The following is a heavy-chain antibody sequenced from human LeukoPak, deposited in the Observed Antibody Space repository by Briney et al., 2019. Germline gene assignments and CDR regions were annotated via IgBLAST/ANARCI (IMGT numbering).Heavy chain of an antibody. CDR2: MHHSGST. CDR3: ARHAYCSSTSCYIDY. V-gene: IGHV4-38-2*01. Sequence: SETLSLTCAVSGYSISSTYYWGWIRPPPGKGLEWIGSMHHSGSTSYNPSLTSRVTISLDTSKNQFFLKLRFVTAADTAVYYCARHAYCSSTSCYIDYWGQGTLVTVSS. CDR1: GYSISSTYY. D-gene: IGHD2-2*02. J-gene: IGHJ4*02.